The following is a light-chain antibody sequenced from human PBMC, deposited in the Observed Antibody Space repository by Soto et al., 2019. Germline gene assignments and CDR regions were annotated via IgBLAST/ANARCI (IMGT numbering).Light chain of an antibody. CDR1: QSARSN. CDR3: QQYNDWPLT. CDR2: GAF. Sequence: EIVMTQSPVTLSVSPGERATLSCRASQSARSNLAWYQQKPGQAPSLLIYGAFTRATGIPTRFSGTGSGTEFTLTISSLQSEDFALYYCQQYNDWPLTFGQGTKVDIK. J-gene: IGKJ1*01. V-gene: IGKV3-15*01.